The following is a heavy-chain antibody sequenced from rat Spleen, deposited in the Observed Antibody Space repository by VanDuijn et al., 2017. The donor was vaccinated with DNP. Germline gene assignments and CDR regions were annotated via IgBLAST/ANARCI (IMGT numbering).Heavy chain of an antibody. D-gene: IGHD4-1*01. CDR1: GFSLTSYG. CDR2: ISSGGST. CDR3: TGGAMDA. V-gene: IGHV2S12*01. J-gene: IGHJ4*01. Sequence: QVQLNESGPGLVQPSQTLSLTCTVSGFSLTSYGVSWVRQPPGKGLEWIAAISSGGSTYYNSALKSRLSISRDTSKSKVFLKMNSLQTEDTAIYFCTGGAMDAWGQGTSVTVSS.